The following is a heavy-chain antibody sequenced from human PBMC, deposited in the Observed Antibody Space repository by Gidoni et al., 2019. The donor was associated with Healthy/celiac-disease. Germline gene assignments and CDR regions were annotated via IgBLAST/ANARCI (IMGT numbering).Heavy chain of an antibody. J-gene: IGHJ4*02. CDR3: ARAAWEWELLDY. CDR1: GFPFSSYW. D-gene: IGHD1-26*01. Sequence: EVQLVESGGGLVQPGGSLRLSCAASGFPFSSYWMHWVCQAPGKGLLWVSRINSDGSSTSYADSVKGRFTISRDNAKNTLYLQMNSLRAEDTAVYYCARAAWEWELLDYWGQGTLVTVSS. CDR2: INSDGSST. V-gene: IGHV3-74*01.